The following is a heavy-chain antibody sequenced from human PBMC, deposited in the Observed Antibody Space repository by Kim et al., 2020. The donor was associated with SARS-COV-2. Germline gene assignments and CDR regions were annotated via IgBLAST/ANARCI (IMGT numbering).Heavy chain of an antibody. V-gene: IGHV1-69*13. CDR2: IIPIFGTA. D-gene: IGHD2-2*01. Sequence: SVKVSCKASGGTFSSYAISWVRQAPGQGLEWMGGIIPIFGTANYAQKFQGRVTITADESTSTAYMELSSLRSEDTAVYYCARIRIVVVPAAMWDYDYYYGMDVWGQGTTVTVSS. CDR3: ARIRIVVVPAAMWDYDYYYGMDV. J-gene: IGHJ6*02. CDR1: GGTFSSYA.